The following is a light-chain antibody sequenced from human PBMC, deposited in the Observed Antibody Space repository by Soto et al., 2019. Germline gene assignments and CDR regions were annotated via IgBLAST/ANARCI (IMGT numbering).Light chain of an antibody. V-gene: IGKV1-27*01. CDR2: HAS. Sequence: DIQMTQSPSSLSASVGDRVTITCRATHDIDNYLAWYQQRPGQVPKLLIYHASTLQPGVPSRFSGSGSGTDFTLTIRSLQPEEVATYFCQKYYSAVFTFGPGTKVDIK. CDR3: QKYYSAVFT. J-gene: IGKJ3*01. CDR1: HDIDNY.